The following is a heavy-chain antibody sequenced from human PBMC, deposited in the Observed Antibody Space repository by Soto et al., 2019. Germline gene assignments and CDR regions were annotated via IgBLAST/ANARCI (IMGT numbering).Heavy chain of an antibody. J-gene: IGHJ2*01. CDR1: GFTFSSYA. CDR2: IRGSGGST. Sequence: GGSLRLSCAASGFTFSSYAMSWVRQAPGKGLEWVSGIRGSGGSTYYADSVKGRFTISRDNSKNTLYLQMNSLGAEDTAVYYCAKRPYDSDWYFDLWGRGTLVTVSS. D-gene: IGHD3-22*01. CDR3: AKRPYDSDWYFDL. V-gene: IGHV3-23*01.